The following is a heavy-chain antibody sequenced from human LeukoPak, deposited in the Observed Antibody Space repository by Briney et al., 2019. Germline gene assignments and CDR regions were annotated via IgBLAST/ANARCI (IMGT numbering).Heavy chain of an antibody. CDR1: GGSFSGYY. Sequence: PSETLSLTCVVYGGSFSGYYWSWIRQPPGKGLEWIGEINHSGSTNYNPSLKSRVTISVDTSKNQFSLKLSSVTAADTAVYYCARGQWFGELLYWGQGTLVTVSS. D-gene: IGHD3-10*01. CDR3: ARGQWFGELLY. J-gene: IGHJ4*02. V-gene: IGHV4-34*01. CDR2: INHSGST.